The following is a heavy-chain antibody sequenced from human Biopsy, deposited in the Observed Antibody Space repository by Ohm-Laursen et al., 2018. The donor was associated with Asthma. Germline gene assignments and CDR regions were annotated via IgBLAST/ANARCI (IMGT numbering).Heavy chain of an antibody. V-gene: IGHV4-30-2*06. CDR3: ARGWNCGGDCYSLDS. D-gene: IGHD2-21*02. CDR2: IYRNGDT. CDR1: GGSVSSGDYS. J-gene: IGHJ4*02. Sequence: TLSLTCIVSGGSVSSGDYSWTWIRQSPGVGLEWIGYIYRNGDTYYNPTLKNRVTISIDRSKNQFSLRLRSVTAADTAVYYCARGWNCGGDCYSLDSWGQGTLVTVSS.